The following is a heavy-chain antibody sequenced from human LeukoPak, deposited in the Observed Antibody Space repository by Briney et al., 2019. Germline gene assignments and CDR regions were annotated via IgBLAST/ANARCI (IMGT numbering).Heavy chain of an antibody. CDR2: IYSGGST. J-gene: IGHJ5*02. CDR1: GFTVSSNY. D-gene: IGHD3-22*01. CDR3: AGRYYDSSGYSFDP. V-gene: IGHV3-53*01. Sequence: GGSLRLSCAASGFTVSSNYMSWVRQAPGKELEWVSVIYSGGSTYYADSVKGRFTISRDNSKNTLYLQMNSLRAEDTAVYYCAGRYYDSSGYSFDPWGQGTLVTVSS.